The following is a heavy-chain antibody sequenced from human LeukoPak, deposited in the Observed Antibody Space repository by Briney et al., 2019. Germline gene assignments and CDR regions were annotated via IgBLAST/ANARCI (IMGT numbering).Heavy chain of an antibody. V-gene: IGHV4-34*01. CDR1: GGCFSGYY. CDR2: INHSGST. J-gene: IGHJ4*02. CDR3: ARYGGKFDY. Sequence: PSETLSLTCAVYGGCFSGYYWSWIRQPPGKGLEWIGEINHSGSTNYNPSLKSRVTISVDTSKNQFSLKLSSVTAADTAVYYCARYGGKFDYWGQGTLVTVSS. D-gene: IGHD4-23*01.